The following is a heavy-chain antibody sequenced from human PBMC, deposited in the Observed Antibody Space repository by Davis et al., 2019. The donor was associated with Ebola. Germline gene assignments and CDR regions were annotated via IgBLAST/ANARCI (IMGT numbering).Heavy chain of an antibody. J-gene: IGHJ6*02. CDR1: GGSFSGYY. V-gene: IGHV4-34*01. Sequence: SETLSLTCAVYGGSFSGYYWSWIRQPPGKGLEWIGEINHSGSTNYNPSLKSRVTISVDTSKNQFSLKLSSVTAADTAVYYCARGWSGYSLYYYYGMDVWGRGTTVTVSS. D-gene: IGHD3-3*01. CDR2: INHSGST. CDR3: ARGWSGYSLYYYYGMDV.